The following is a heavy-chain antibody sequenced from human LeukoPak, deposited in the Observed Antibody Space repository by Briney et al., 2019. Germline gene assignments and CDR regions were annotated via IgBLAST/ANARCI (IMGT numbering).Heavy chain of an antibody. CDR1: GFTFSSNG. CDR2: INEDGSTT. V-gene: IGHV3-74*01. Sequence: PGGCLRLSCTASGFTFSSNGMHWVRQAPGKGLVWVSRINEDGSTTNYADSVKGRSTIFRDNAKNTLYLQMNSLRAEDTAVYYCVRDLGGRSGHWGQGTLVTVSS. CDR3: VRDLGGRSGH. D-gene: IGHD1-26*01. J-gene: IGHJ4*02.